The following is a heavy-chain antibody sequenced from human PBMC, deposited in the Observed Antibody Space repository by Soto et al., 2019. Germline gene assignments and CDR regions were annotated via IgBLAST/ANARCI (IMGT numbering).Heavy chain of an antibody. CDR3: ARAISLSPSFDI. V-gene: IGHV1-3*02. Sequence: GASVKVSCKASGYTLTTYAMHWVRQAPGQRLEWMGWSKAGNGETKYSQEFQGRVTISRDTSANTAYMELSSLRSEDMAVYYCARAISLSPSFDIWGQGTMVTVSS. CDR1: GYTLTTYA. J-gene: IGHJ3*02. CDR2: SKAGNGET.